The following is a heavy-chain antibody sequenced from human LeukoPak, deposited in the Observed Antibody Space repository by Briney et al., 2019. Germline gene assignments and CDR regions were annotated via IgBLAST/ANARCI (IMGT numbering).Heavy chain of an antibody. Sequence: ASVKVSCKASGYTFTSYDINWVRQAPGQGLEWMGWMNPNSGNTGYAQKFRGRVTMTRDTSISTAYMELSSLRSEDTAVYYCAKAGIVATMNADWFDPWGQGTLVTVSS. CDR1: GYTFTSYD. J-gene: IGHJ5*02. V-gene: IGHV1-8*01. CDR2: MNPNSGNT. CDR3: AKAGIVATMNADWFDP. D-gene: IGHD5-12*01.